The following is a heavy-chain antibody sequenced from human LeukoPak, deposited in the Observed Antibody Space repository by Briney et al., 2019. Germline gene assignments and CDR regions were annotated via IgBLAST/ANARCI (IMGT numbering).Heavy chain of an antibody. CDR2: ISSSSSYI. CDR1: GFTFGDYA. Sequence: GGSLRLSCTASGFTFGDYAMNWVRQAPGKGLEWVSSISSSSSYIYYADSLRGRFTISRDNSKNTLYLQMNSLRAEDTAVYYCAKDQVGATIGSFDYWGQGTLVTVSS. J-gene: IGHJ4*02. V-gene: IGHV3-21*04. CDR3: AKDQVGATIGSFDY. D-gene: IGHD1-26*01.